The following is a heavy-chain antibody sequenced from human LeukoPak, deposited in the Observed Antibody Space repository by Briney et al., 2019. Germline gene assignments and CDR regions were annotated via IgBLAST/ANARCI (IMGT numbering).Heavy chain of an antibody. V-gene: IGHV3-15*01. D-gene: IGHD6-19*01. Sequence: PGGSLRLSCAASGFTFSNAWMSWVRQASGKGLEWVGRIKSKTDGGTTDYAAPVKGRFTISRDDSKNTLYLQMNSLKTEDTAVYYCTSRIAVAGTHDYWGQGTLVTVSS. CDR2: IKSKTDGGTT. CDR1: GFTFSNAW. CDR3: TSRIAVAGTHDY. J-gene: IGHJ4*02.